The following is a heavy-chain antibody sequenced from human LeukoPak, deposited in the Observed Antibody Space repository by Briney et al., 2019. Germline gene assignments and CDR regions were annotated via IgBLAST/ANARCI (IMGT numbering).Heavy chain of an antibody. CDR1: GYTFTGYY. CDR2: INPNSGGT. CDR3: ARYDYGDERAVDY. D-gene: IGHD4-17*01. J-gene: IGHJ4*02. V-gene: IGHV1-2*02. Sequence: GASVKVSCKASGYTFTGYYMHWVRQAPGQGLEWMGWINPNSGGTNYAQKFQGRVTMTRDTSISTAYMELSRLRSDDTAVYYCARYDYGDERAVDYWGQGTLVTVSS.